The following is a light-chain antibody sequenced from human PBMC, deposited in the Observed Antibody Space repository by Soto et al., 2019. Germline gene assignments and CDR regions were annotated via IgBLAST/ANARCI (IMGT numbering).Light chain of an antibody. CDR1: QSVSSY. Sequence: EIVLTQSPATLSLSPGERATLSCRASQSVSSYLAWYQQKPGQAPRLLIYDASNRATGIPARFSGSGSGTDFTVTISSLEPEDFAVYYCQQRSNWPPRYTFGQGTKLEIK. CDR3: QQRSNWPPRYT. CDR2: DAS. V-gene: IGKV3-11*01. J-gene: IGKJ2*01.